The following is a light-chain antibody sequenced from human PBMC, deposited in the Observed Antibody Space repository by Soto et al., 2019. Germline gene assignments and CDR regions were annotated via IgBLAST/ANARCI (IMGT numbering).Light chain of an antibody. CDR3: QQTYSFPLA. V-gene: IGKV1-12*01. CDR1: QGVDRW. J-gene: IGKJ4*01. Sequence: DIQMTQSPSSVSASVGDRVTITCRASQGVDRWLAWYQQTPGKAPRVLIHAASTLQSGVPPRFSGSGSGTDFTLTISNLQPEDFATYYCQQTYSFPLAFGGGTKVDIK. CDR2: AAS.